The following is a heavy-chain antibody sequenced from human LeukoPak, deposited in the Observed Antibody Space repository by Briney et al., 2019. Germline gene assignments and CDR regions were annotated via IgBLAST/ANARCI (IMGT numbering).Heavy chain of an antibody. V-gene: IGHV4-59*01. D-gene: IGHD5-18*01. CDR3: ARAPRGYSYGVFDY. J-gene: IGHJ4*02. CDR2: IYYSGST. CDR1: GGSISSYY. Sequence: SETLSLTCTVSGGSISSYYWSWIRQPPGKGLKWIGYIYYSGSTNYNPSLKSRVTISVDTSKNQFSLKLSSVTAADTAVYYCARAPRGYSYGVFDYWGQGTLVTVSS.